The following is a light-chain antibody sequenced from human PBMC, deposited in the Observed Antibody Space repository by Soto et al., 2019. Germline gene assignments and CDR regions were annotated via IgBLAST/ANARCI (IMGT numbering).Light chain of an antibody. V-gene: IGKV3-11*01. CDR2: DAS. Sequence: EIVLTQSPATLSLSPGERATLSCGASQSVSSYLAWYQQKPGQAPRLLIYDASNRATGIPARFSGSGSGTDFTLTISSLEPEDFAVYYCQQRSNWPPKLTFGGGTKVEIK. CDR1: QSVSSY. J-gene: IGKJ4*01. CDR3: QQRSNWPPKLT.